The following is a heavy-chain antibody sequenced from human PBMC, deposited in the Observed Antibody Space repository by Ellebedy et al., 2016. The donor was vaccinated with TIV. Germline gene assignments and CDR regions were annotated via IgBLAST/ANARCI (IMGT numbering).Heavy chain of an antibody. CDR2: ITGSGGGT. Sequence: PGGSLRLSCAASGFTFSSYAMSWVRQAPGKGLDWVSAITGSGGGTYYADSVKGRFTISRDNSKNTLYLHMNSLRAEDTAVYYCAKGYMSPFDYWGQGILVTVSS. V-gene: IGHV3-23*01. D-gene: IGHD2-2*02. CDR3: AKGYMSPFDY. J-gene: IGHJ4*02. CDR1: GFTFSSYA.